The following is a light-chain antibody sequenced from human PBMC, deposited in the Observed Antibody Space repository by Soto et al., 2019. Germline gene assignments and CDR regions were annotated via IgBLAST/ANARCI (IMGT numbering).Light chain of an antibody. J-gene: IGKJ3*01. V-gene: IGKV2-30*01. Sequence: DVVMTRVRLCLPVTRGERASISCRSSQSLVYGRGNIYLNWVHQGRGQSRRRLIYDVSNRISGIPDRFSGGGSGTNFTLKITRVEAEDVGVYYCMHGTHWPFTLGPGTKVDTK. CDR3: MHGTHWPFT. CDR2: DVS. CDR1: QSLVYGRGNIY.